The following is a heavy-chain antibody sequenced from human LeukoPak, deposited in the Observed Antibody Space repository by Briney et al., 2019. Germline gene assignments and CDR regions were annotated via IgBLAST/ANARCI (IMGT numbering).Heavy chain of an antibody. J-gene: IGHJ4*02. CDR3: AKDRNYYDSSASDY. CDR1: GFTFDDYA. D-gene: IGHD3-22*01. V-gene: IGHV3-9*01. CDR2: ISWNSGSI. Sequence: PGGSLRLSCAASGFTFDDYAMHWVRQAPGKGLEWVSGISWNSGSIGYADSVKGRLTISRDNAKNSLYLQMNSLRAEDTALYYCAKDRNYYDSSASDYWGQGTLVTVSS.